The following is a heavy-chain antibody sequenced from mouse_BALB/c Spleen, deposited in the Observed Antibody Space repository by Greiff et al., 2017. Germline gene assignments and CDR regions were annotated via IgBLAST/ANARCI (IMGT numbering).Heavy chain of an antibody. CDR1: GYTFTSYW. CDR2: IDPSDSYT. V-gene: IGHV1S127*01. D-gene: IGHD2-4*01. J-gene: IGHJ3*01. CDR3: TREEDYVAWFAY. Sequence: VQLQQSGAELVKPGASVKMSCKASGYTFTSYWMHWVKQRPGQGLEWIGTIDPSDSYTSYNQKFKGKATLTVDTSSSTAYMQLSSLTSEDSAVYYCTREEDYVAWFAYWGQGTLVTVSA.